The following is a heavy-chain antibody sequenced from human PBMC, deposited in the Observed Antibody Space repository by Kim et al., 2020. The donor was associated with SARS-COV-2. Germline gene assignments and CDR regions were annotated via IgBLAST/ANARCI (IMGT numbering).Heavy chain of an antibody. V-gene: IGHV1-2*06. D-gene: IGHD2-2*01. CDR3: ARGDLGYCSSTSCYWRHYYYGMDV. CDR2: INPNSGGT. J-gene: IGHJ6*02. Sequence: ASVKVSCKASGYTFTGYYMHWVRQAPGQGLEWMGRINPNSGGTNYAQKFQGRVTMTRYTSISTAYMELSRLRSDDTAVYYCARGDLGYCSSTSCYWRHYYYGMDVWGQGTTVTVSS. CDR1: GYTFTGYY.